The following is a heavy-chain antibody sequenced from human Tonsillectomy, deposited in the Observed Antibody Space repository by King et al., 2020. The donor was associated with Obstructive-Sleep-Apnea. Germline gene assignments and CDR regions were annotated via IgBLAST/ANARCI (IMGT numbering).Heavy chain of an antibody. D-gene: IGHD3/OR15-3a*01. Sequence: DVQLVESGGGLVQPGGSLRLSCAASGFTFSSYSMNWVRQAPGKGLEWVSYISSSSTIYYADSVKGRFTISRDNAKNSLYLQMNSLRAEDTAVYYCARTGYYDYWGQGTLVTVSS. CDR3: ARTGYYDY. CDR1: GFTFSSYS. J-gene: IGHJ4*02. V-gene: IGHV3-48*04. CDR2: ISSSSTI.